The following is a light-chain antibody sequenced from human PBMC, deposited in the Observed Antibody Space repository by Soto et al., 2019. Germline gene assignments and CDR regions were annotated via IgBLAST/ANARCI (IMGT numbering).Light chain of an antibody. CDR3: AAWDDSLSGHVV. J-gene: IGLJ2*01. CDR1: SSNIGSNY. Sequence: QSVLTQPPSASGTPGQRVTISCSGSSSNIGSNYVYWYQQLPGTAPKLLIFSNNQRPSGVPDRFSGSKSGTSASLAISGLRSEDEADYYCAAWDDSLSGHVVFGGGTNVTVL. CDR2: SNN. V-gene: IGLV1-47*02.